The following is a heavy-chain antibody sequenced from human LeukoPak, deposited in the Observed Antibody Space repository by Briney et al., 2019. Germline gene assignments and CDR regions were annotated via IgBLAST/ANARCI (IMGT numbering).Heavy chain of an antibody. V-gene: IGHV3-74*01. CDR3: VRDGDAYNFDF. CDR1: GFTFSSYG. CDR2: IKYDGSYT. J-gene: IGHJ4*02. Sequence: GGSLRLSCAASGFTFSSYGMHWVRQAPGKGLEWVSRIKYDGSYTNYADSVKGRFTISRDNARNTLSLHMISLRAEDTAVYFCVRDGDAYNFDFWGQGVLVTVSS. D-gene: IGHD5-24*01.